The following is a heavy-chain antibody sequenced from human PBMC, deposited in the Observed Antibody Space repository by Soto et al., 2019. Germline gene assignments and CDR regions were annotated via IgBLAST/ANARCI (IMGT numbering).Heavy chain of an antibody. D-gene: IGHD3-10*01. CDR2: VDVGGGST. CDR1: GFTFSTHA. V-gene: IGHV3-23*01. J-gene: IGHJ3*02. CDR3: ARDSGPAGGGACDI. Sequence: EVQLLESGGGLVQPGGSLRLSCAASGFTFSTHAMILVRQAPGKGLNWVSTVDVGGGSTYYTDSVKGRFTVSRDNSKNTVYRQLNTLRAEDTAIYFCARDSGPAGGGACDIWGQGTMVTVSS.